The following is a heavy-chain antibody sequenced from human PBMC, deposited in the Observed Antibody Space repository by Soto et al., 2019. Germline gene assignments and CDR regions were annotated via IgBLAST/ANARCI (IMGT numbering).Heavy chain of an antibody. D-gene: IGHD1-26*01. CDR2: ISYDGSNK. J-gene: IGHJ3*02. CDR3: ARTKWELDAFDI. Sequence: QVQLVESGGGVVQPGRSLRLSCAASGFTFSSYAMHWVRQAPGKGLEWVAVISYDGSNKYYADSVKGRFTISRDNSKNTLYLQMNSLRAEDTAVYYCARTKWELDAFDIWGQGTMVTVSS. CDR1: GFTFSSYA. V-gene: IGHV3-30-3*01.